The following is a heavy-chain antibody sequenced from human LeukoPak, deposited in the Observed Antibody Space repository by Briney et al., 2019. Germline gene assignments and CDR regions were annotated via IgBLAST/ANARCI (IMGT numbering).Heavy chain of an antibody. J-gene: IGHJ3*02. V-gene: IGHV3-30*18. CDR1: RFSFSDYD. D-gene: IGHD1-1*01. Sequence: PGGSLRLPCRASRFSFSDYDMHWVRQAPGKGLEWVAVISSDGSRKHYGDSVKGRFTISRDNSESTLFLQMNSLRTDDTSVYFCAKYAYNWNAPDGFDMWGQGTMVIVSS. CDR3: AKYAYNWNAPDGFDM. CDR2: ISSDGSRK.